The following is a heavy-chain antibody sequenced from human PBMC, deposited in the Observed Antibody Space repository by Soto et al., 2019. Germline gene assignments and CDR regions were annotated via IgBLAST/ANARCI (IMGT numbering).Heavy chain of an antibody. J-gene: IGHJ4*02. D-gene: IGHD6-13*01. V-gene: IGHV4-31*03. Sequence: ASETLSLTCTVSGGSISSGGYYWSWIRQHPGKGLEWIGYIYYSGSTYYNPSLKSRVTISVDTSKNQFSLKLSSVTAADTAVYYCAREGYSSSWYDYWGQGTLVTVSS. CDR3: AREGYSSSWYDY. CDR1: GGSISSGGYY. CDR2: IYYSGST.